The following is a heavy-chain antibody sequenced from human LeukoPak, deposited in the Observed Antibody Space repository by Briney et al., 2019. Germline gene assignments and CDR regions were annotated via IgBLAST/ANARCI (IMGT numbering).Heavy chain of an antibody. V-gene: IGHV4-59*01. J-gene: IGHJ4*02. CDR3: AKEPQTGVFDY. CDR2: IYYSEST. D-gene: IGHD7-27*01. Sequence: SETLSLTCTVSGGSISSYYGSWIRQPPGKGLEWIEYIYYSESTNYNPSLKSRVTISVDTSKNQFSLKLSSVTAADTALYYWAKEPQTGVFDYWGQGTLVTVSS. CDR1: GGSISSYY.